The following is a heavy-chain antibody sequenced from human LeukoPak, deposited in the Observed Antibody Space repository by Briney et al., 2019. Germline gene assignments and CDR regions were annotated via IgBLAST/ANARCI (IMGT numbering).Heavy chain of an antibody. D-gene: IGHD5-12*01. J-gene: IGHJ5*02. CDR2: ISGSGGGT. CDR3: ARATHAYSGYNH. Sequence: GGSLGLSCAASGFTFSSYAMSWVRQAPGKGLEWVSAISGSGGGTYYADSVKGRFTISRDNSENTLYLQMNSLRDEDTGVYYCARATHAYSGYNHWGQGTLVTVPS. CDR1: GFTFSSYA. V-gene: IGHV3-23*01.